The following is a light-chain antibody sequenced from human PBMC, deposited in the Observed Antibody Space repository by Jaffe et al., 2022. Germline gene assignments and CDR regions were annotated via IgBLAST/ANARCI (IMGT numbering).Light chain of an antibody. CDR3: NSRDSSGNHPRNYV. Sequence: SSELTQDPAVSVALGQTVRITCQGDSLRSYYASWYQQKPGQAPVLVIYGKNNRPSGIPDRFSGSSSGNTASLTITGAQAEDEADYYCNSRDSSGNHPRNYVFGTGTKVTVL. J-gene: IGLJ1*01. CDR2: GKN. CDR1: SLRSYY. V-gene: IGLV3-19*01.